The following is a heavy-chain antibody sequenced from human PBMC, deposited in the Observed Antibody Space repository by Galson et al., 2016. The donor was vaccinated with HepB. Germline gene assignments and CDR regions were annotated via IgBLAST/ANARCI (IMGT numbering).Heavy chain of an antibody. CDR1: GFTFSRAW. CDR3: SPLPTGQQPYYFDY. J-gene: IGHJ4*02. CDR2: VKSRIDGGTT. V-gene: IGHV3-15*01. D-gene: IGHD6-13*01. Sequence: SLRLSCAASGFTFSRAWMSWVRQAPGKGLAWVGRVKSRIDGGTTDYAAPVEDTFTISRDDSKNALYLQMNRLRIEDTAVYYFSPLPTGQQPYYFDYWGQGTLVTVSS.